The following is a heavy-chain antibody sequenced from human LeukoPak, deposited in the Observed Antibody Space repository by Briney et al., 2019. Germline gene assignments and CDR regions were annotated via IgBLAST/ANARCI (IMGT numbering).Heavy chain of an antibody. CDR1: GGSISSYY. D-gene: IGHD3-22*01. J-gene: IGHJ3*02. V-gene: IGHV4-59*01. CDR3: ARTSYYYDSSGYYSHAFDI. CDR2: IYYSGST. Sequence: SETLSLTCTVSGGSISSYYWSWIRQPPGKGLEWIGYIYYSGSTNYNPSLKSRVTISVDTSKNQFSLKLSSVTAADTAVYYCARTSYYYDSSGYYSHAFDIWGQGTMATVSS.